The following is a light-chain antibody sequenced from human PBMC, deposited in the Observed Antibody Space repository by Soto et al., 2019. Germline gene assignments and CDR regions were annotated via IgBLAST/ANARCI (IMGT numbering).Light chain of an antibody. J-gene: IGLJ1*01. CDR3: SSFAANNNRGV. CDR1: SSDVGGYNY. V-gene: IGLV2-8*01. CDR2: DVS. Sequence: QSALTQPPSASASPGQSVTISCTGTSSDVGGYNYVSWYQQRPGKAPKLMIYDVSQRPSGVPDRFSGSKSGNTATLTVSGLQAEDEADYYCSSFAANNNRGVFGSGTQLTVL.